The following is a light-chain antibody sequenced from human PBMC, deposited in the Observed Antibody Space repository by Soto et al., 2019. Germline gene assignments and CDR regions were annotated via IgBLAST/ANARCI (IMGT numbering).Light chain of an antibody. J-gene: IGKJ5*01. Sequence: EVGMTQSPATLSVSPGERATLSCRASQTVSRNLAWYQQRPRHAPGLLIYDISNRAAGVPARLSGSGSETEFTLTIRSLQSEDFAVYFCQQYNNWPSLGQGTRLEIK. V-gene: IGKV3-15*01. CDR1: QTVSRN. CDR2: DIS. CDR3: QQYNNWPS.